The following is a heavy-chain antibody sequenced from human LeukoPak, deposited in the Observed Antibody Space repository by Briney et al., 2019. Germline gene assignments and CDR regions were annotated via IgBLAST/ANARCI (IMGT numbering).Heavy chain of an antibody. J-gene: IGHJ5*02. V-gene: IGHV1-69*04. CDR1: GGTFSSYA. Sequence: SVKVCCKASGGTFSSYAISWVRQAPGQGLEWMGRIIPILGIANYAQKFQGRVTITADKSTSTAYMELSSLRSEDTAVYYCARSCGGDCYSGWFDPWGQGTLVTVSS. CDR3: ARSCGGDCYSGWFDP. CDR2: IIPILGIA. D-gene: IGHD2-21*02.